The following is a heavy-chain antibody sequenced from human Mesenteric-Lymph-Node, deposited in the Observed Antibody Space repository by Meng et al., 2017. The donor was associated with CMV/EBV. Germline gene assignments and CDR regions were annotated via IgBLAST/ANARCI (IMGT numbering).Heavy chain of an antibody. D-gene: IGHD6-13*01. Sequence: GESLKISCAASGFTFSSYEMNWVRQAPEKGLEWVSYISSSGSIIYYADSVKGRFTISRDNSKNTLYLQMNSLRAEDTAVYYCAKTSSSWYGEYFDYWGQGTLVTVSS. CDR2: ISSSGSII. V-gene: IGHV3-48*03. CDR1: GFTFSSYE. CDR3: AKTSSSWYGEYFDY. J-gene: IGHJ4*02.